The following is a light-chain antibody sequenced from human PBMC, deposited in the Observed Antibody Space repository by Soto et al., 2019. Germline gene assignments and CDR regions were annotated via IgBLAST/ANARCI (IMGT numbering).Light chain of an antibody. Sequence: EIVLTQSPATLSLSPGERATLSCRASQSVSKYLAWYQQKPGQAPRLLIHEASNRATGIPARFSGSGSGTDFTRTISSLEPEDFGVYYCQQRRNWPQINFGGGTKVEIK. J-gene: IGKJ4*01. CDR3: QQRRNWPQIN. V-gene: IGKV3-11*01. CDR2: EAS. CDR1: QSVSKY.